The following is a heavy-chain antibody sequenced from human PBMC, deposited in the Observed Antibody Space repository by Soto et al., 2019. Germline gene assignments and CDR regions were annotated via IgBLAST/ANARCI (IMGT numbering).Heavy chain of an antibody. D-gene: IGHD5-18*01. CDR2: IIPIFGTA. CDR3: AGGVVLYKYSYGRGAFDY. CDR1: GGTFSSYA. V-gene: IGHV1-69*06. J-gene: IGHJ4*02. Sequence: QVQLVQSGAEVKKPGSSVKVSCKASGGTFSSYAISWVRQAPGQGLEWMGGIIPIFGTANYAQKFQGRVTITADKSTSTAYMELRRLRSEDTAVYYCAGGVVLYKYSYGRGAFDYWGQGTLVTVSS.